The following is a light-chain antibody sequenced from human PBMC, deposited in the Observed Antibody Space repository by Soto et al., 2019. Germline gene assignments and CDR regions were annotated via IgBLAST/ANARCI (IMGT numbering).Light chain of an antibody. Sequence: ESVLKQYPGTLSFSPGERATLSCRASQSVSSSYLAWYQQRPGQAPRLLIYVASIRATGIPDRFSGSWSWTDFTLTISRMEPEDLAVYYGQQYGSSSYTLGKGTKLEIK. J-gene: IGKJ2*01. CDR1: QSVSSSY. CDR3: QQYGSSSYT. V-gene: IGKV3-20*01. CDR2: VAS.